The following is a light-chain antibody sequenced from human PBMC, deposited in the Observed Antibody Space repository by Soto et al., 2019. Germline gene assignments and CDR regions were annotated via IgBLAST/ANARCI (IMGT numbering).Light chain of an antibody. Sequence: QSVLTQPPSASGTPGQRVTISCSGSSSNIGGNTVNWYQQLPGTAPKLLIYKNDQRPSGVPDRFSGSKSGTSASLAISGLQSEDEADYYCAAWDDSLKGVVFGGGTKLTVL. J-gene: IGLJ2*01. V-gene: IGLV1-44*01. CDR3: AAWDDSLKGVV. CDR1: SSNIGGNT. CDR2: KND.